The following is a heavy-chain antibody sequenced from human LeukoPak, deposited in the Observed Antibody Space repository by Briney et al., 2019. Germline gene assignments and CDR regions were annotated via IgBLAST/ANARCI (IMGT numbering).Heavy chain of an antibody. V-gene: IGHV3-30*02. J-gene: IGHJ4*02. CDR1: GFAFSSYA. CDR2: ILFDGSYK. CDR3: AQGELSGNYFDY. Sequence: GGSLRLSCAASGFAFSSYAMSWVRQAPGKGLDWVAFILFDGSYKYYADSVKGRFTISRDNSKNTLYLQMNSLRAEDTAVYYCAQGELSGNYFDYWGQGTLVTVSS. D-gene: IGHD1-26*01.